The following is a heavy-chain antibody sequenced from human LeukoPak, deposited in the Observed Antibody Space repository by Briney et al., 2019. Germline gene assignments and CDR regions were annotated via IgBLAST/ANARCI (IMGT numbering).Heavy chain of an antibody. CDR1: GGTFSSYA. V-gene: IGHV1-69*04. J-gene: IGHJ5*02. Sequence: ASVKVSCKASGGTFSSYAISWVRQAPGQGLEWMGRIIPILGIANYAQKFQGRVTITADKSTSTAYMELSSPRSEDTAVYYCARDGPDGSGSYPTSWFDPWGQGTLITVSS. CDR2: IIPILGIA. CDR3: ARDGPDGSGSYPTSWFDP. D-gene: IGHD3-10*01.